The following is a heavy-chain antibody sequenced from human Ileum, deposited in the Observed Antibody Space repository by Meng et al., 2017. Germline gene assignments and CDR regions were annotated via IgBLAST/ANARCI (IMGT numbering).Heavy chain of an antibody. CDR1: CGSISSSSHC. CDR3: ARERRHYYGSGSFDY. CDR2: ICYSGNT. D-gene: IGHD3-10*01. Sequence: QLQLQEPGPGLVKPSETPSLMCTDACGSISSSSHCCDWIRQPPGKGLEWIGSICYSGNTYYNPTLKSRVSMSVETSKKQISLKLNSVTAADTAVYYCARERRHYYGSGSFDYWGQGILVTVSS. J-gene: IGHJ4*02. V-gene: IGHV4-39*02.